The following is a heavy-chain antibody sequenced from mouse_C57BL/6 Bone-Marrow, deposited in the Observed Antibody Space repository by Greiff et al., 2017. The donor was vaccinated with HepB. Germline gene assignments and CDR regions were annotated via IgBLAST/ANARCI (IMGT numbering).Heavy chain of an antibody. CDR1: GFTFSSYT. Sequence: EVKLMESGGGLVKPGGSLKLSCAASGFTFSSYTMSWVRQTPEKRLEWVATISGGGGNTYYPDSVKGRFTISRDNAKNTLYLQMSSLRSEDTALYYCARPYYGSRVGWYFDVWGTGTTVTVSS. V-gene: IGHV5-9*01. J-gene: IGHJ1*03. CDR3: ARPYYGSRVGWYFDV. CDR2: ISGGGGNT. D-gene: IGHD1-1*01.